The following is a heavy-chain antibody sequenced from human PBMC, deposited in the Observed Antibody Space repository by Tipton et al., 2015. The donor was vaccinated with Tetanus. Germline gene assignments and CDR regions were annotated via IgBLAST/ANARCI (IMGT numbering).Heavy chain of an antibody. J-gene: IGHJ3*02. CDR1: GGSVSSGSYY. CDR3: ARPGGGDSYAFDI. CDR2: IYYSGST. Sequence: TLSLTCTVSGGSVSSGSYYWSWIRQPPGKGLEWIGYIYYSGSTNYNPSLKRRVTISVDTSKNQLSLKLSSVTAADTAVYYCARPGGGDSYAFDIWGQGTMVTVSS. V-gene: IGHV4-61*01. D-gene: IGHD2-21*02.